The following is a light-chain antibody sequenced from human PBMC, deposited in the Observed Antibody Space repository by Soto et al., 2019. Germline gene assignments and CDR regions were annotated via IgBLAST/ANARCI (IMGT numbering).Light chain of an antibody. CDR2: AAS. V-gene: IGKV1-9*01. CDR1: QGINSY. J-gene: IGKJ5*01. Sequence: IELTQSPSSLSASVGDRVTITCRASQGINSYLAWYQQKPGKAPKLLIYAASTLQSGVPSRFSGSGSGTDFTLTFSSLHPEDFATYYALHLNNYPIMFGQGTRLEI. CDR3: LHLNNYPIM.